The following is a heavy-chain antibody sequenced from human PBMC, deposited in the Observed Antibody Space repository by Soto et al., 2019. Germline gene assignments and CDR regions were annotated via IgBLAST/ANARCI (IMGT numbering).Heavy chain of an antibody. D-gene: IGHD1-1*01. J-gene: IGHJ6*02. CDR2: ITSIFGAA. CDR3: ARGGKERFRGAGMDV. V-gene: IGHV1-69*01. CDR1: GGTFRRYA. Sequence: QVQLVQSGAEVKKPGTSVKVSCKVSGGTFRRYAISWVRQAPGQGLEWMGEITSIFGAAMYAQTFQGRVTIIADEPATTAYMELSSLRSEDTAVYYCARGGKERFRGAGMDVWGQGTTVTVSS.